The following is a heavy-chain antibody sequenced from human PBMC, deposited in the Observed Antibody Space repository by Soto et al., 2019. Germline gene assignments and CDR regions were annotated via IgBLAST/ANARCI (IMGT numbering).Heavy chain of an antibody. J-gene: IGHJ4*02. CDR3: AKESAYGAGDCYPLLRD. CDR2: ISYDGSYK. Sequence: SLILSCAASGFTFSNYVMHWVRQAPGKGLAWVAVISYDGSYKYYADFVKGRFTISRDNSDNTLYLQMSSLRADDTAVFYCAKESAYGAGDCYPLLRDWGQGTLVTVSS. CDR1: GFTFSNYV. D-gene: IGHD2-21*02. V-gene: IGHV3-30*18.